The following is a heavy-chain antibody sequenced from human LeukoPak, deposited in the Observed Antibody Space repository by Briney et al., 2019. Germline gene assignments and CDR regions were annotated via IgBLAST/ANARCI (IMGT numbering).Heavy chain of an antibody. D-gene: IGHD3-16*01. CDR3: AKGYYDYVWGSYYFDY. Sequence: GGSLRLSCAASRFTFSSYAMSWIRQAPGKGLEWVSAISGSGGSTYYADSVKGRFTISRDNSRDTLYLQMNSLRAEDTAVYYCAKGYYDYVWGSYYFDYWGQGTLVTVSS. CDR2: ISGSGGST. J-gene: IGHJ4*02. CDR1: RFTFSSYA. V-gene: IGHV3-23*01.